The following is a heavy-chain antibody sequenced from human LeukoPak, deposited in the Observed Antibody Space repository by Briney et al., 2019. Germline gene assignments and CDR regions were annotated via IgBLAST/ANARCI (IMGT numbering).Heavy chain of an antibody. V-gene: IGHV3-23*01. CDR3: AKDGGSDPDSFDI. Sequence: AGGSLRLSCAASGFTFADYAMSWVRQAPGKGLEWVSGISGSGGSTYYADSVKGRFTVSRDNFKNTLFLQVNSLRAEDTAVYYCAKDGGSDPDSFDIWGQGTMVTVSS. D-gene: IGHD2-15*01. CDR2: ISGSGGST. J-gene: IGHJ3*02. CDR1: GFTFADYA.